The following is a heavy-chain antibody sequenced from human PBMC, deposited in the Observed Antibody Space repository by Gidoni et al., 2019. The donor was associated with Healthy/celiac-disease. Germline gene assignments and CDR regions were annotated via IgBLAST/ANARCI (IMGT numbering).Heavy chain of an antibody. J-gene: IGHJ4*02. D-gene: IGHD3-22*01. CDR2: ISSSSSYT. CDR3: ARGSGYYDSSGYSDY. Sequence: QVQLVESGGGLVKPGGSLRLSCAASGFPFSDYYMSWIRQAPGKGLEWVSYISSSSSYTNDADSVKGRFTISRDNAKNSLYLQMNSLRAEDTAVYYCARGSGYYDSSGYSDYWGQGTLVTVSS. V-gene: IGHV3-11*06. CDR1: GFPFSDYY.